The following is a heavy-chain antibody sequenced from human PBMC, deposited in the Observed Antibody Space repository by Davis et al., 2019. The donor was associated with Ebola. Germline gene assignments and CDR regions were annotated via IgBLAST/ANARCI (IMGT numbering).Heavy chain of an antibody. J-gene: IGHJ4*02. CDR3: ARGWLVTGQIRNIDY. CDR2: INAGNGNI. D-gene: IGHD5-18*01. CDR1: GYTFTTYY. V-gene: IGHV1-3*01. Sequence: ASVKVSCKASGYTFTTYYMYWVRQAPGQRLEWMGWINAGNGNIKYSQKFQGRVTITRDTSASTDYMELSSLRSEDTAVFYCARGWLVTGQIRNIDYWGQGTLVTVSS.